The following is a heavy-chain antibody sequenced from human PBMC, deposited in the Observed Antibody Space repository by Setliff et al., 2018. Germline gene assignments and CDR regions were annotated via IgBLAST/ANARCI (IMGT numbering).Heavy chain of an antibody. J-gene: IGHJ3*02. Sequence: SETLSLTCSLSGDFISSGSYYWSWIRQTAGNGLEWIGHVSSRGNTNYNPSLKSRVTISIDTSSKHFSLILTSVTAADTAVYYCARDPGCPSGVAGGFDTWGQGTTVTVSS. CDR1: GDFISSGSYY. CDR3: ARDPGCPSGVAGGFDT. D-gene: IGHD6-19*01. V-gene: IGHV4-61*09. CDR2: VSSRGNT.